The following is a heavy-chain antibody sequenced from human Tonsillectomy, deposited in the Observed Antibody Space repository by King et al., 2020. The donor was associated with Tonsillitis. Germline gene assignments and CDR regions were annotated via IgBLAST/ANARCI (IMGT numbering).Heavy chain of an antibody. D-gene: IGHD2-15*01. V-gene: IGHV3-74*01. CDR2: INNDVSDT. CDR3: ARGGGNHAFDI. CDR1: EFTFTSYW. J-gene: IGHJ3*02. Sequence: VQLVESGGGLVQPGGSLRLSCAASEFTFTSYWMHWVRQAPGKGLVWVSRINNDVSDTIYADSVKGRFTISRDNAKNTLYLQMNSLRAEDTAVYFCARGGGNHAFDIWGQGTMVTVSS.